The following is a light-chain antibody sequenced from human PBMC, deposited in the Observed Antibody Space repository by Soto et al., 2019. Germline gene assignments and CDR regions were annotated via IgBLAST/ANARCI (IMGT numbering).Light chain of an antibody. Sequence: QSVLTQRASVSGSPGQSSTISCTGTSSDVGGYNYVSWYQHHPGKAPKRMIHDVSNRPSGVSNRFSGSKSGNTASLTISGLQAEDEADYYCSSYIPNNSTYVFGTGTKVTVL. J-gene: IGLJ1*01. CDR1: SSDVGGYNY. V-gene: IGLV2-14*03. CDR2: DVS. CDR3: SSYIPNNSTYV.